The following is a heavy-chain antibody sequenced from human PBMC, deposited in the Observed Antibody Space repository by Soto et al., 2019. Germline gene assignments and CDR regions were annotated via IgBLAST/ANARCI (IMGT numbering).Heavy chain of an antibody. CDR3: ARALSSAAGLYFDY. V-gene: IGHV4-4*07. CDR1: GGSISAYY. Sequence: SETLSLTCTVSGGSISAYYWSWIRQPAGKGMEWVGRVHATDGTKYNPSLKSRVTMSIDTSKNQFSLNLGSLTAADMAVYYCARALSSAAGLYFDYWGQGILVTVSS. D-gene: IGHD6-13*01. CDR2: VHATDGT. J-gene: IGHJ4*02.